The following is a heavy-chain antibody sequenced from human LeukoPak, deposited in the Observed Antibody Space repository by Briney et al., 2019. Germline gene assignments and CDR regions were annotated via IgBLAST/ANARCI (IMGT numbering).Heavy chain of an antibody. D-gene: IGHD3-10*01. Sequence: GGSLRLSCAASDFTSSSYVMHWVRPAPRKGLERVGFIRYNGSNKYYANPLKGGSTISNDTSKNTLYLQMNTLSAEDTAWYYSARDPMVVTPGYCGEGALVTVSS. V-gene: IGHV3-30*02. CDR3: ARDPMVVTPGY. CDR2: IRYNGSNK. J-gene: IGHJ4*02. CDR1: DFTSSSYV.